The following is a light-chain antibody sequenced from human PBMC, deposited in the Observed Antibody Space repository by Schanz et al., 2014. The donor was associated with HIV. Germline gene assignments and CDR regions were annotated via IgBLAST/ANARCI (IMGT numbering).Light chain of an antibody. CDR1: QGIGND. Sequence: DIQMTQSPSSLSASVGDRVTITCRASQGIGNDLGWYQQRPGKAPKRLIYGASTLQSGVPPRFVGSGSGTEFTLTISGLQPEDFATYYCLQHNAYPLTFGQGTRLDI. CDR3: LQHNAYPLT. J-gene: IGKJ5*01. CDR2: GAS. V-gene: IGKV1-17*01.